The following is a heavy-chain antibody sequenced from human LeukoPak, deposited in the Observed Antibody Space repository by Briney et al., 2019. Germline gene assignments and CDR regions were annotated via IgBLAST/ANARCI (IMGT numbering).Heavy chain of an antibody. D-gene: IGHD2-8*01. V-gene: IGHV3-23*01. J-gene: IGHJ4*02. Sequence: GGSLRLSCAASGFTISSYAMSWVRQAPGKGLEWVSTVSGSGGSTYHADSVKGRFTVSRDNSKNTLYLQMTSLRAEDTAVYFCAKEPFSNTNAYIPKTSDYWGQGTLVIVSS. CDR3: AKEPFSNTNAYIPKTSDY. CDR2: VSGSGGST. CDR1: GFTISSYA.